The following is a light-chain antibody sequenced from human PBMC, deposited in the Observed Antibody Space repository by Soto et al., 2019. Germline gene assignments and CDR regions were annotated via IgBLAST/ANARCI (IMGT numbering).Light chain of an antibody. CDR1: QSVSSSY. V-gene: IGKV3-20*01. Sequence: EIVLTQSPGTRSWSPGERATLSCRASQSVSSSYLAWYQQKPGQAPRLLIYGASSRATGIPDRFSGSGSGTDFTLTISRLEPEDFAVYYCQQYGSSPMYTFGQGTRLEIK. J-gene: IGKJ5*01. CDR2: GAS. CDR3: QQYGSSPMYT.